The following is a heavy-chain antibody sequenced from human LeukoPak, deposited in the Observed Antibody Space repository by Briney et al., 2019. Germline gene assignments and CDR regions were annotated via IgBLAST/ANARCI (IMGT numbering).Heavy chain of an antibody. CDR3: AREALEQQLVML. CDR2: IIPIFGTA. CDR1: GGTFSSYA. Sequence: ASVKVSCKASGGTFSSYAISWVRQAPGQGLEWMGGIIPIFGTANYAQKFQGRVTITADESTSTAYMELSSLRSEDTAVYYCAREALEQQLVMLRDQGTLVTVSS. D-gene: IGHD6-13*01. J-gene: IGHJ4*02. V-gene: IGHV1-69*13.